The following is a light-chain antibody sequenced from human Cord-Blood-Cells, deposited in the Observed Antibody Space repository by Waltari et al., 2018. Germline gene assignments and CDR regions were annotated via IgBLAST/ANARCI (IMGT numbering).Light chain of an antibody. CDR1: SVLYSSNNKNY. CDR3: QQYYT. V-gene: IGKV4-1*01. Sequence: SVLYSSNNKNYLAWYQQKPGQPPKLLIYWASTRESGVPDRFSGSGSGTDFTLTISSLQVEDVAVYYCQQYYTFGQGTKVEIK. CDR2: WAS. J-gene: IGKJ1*01.